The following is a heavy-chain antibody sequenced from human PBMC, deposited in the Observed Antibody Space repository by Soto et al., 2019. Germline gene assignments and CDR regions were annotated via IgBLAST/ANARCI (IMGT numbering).Heavy chain of an antibody. CDR3: AKGGRQWLVTSDFNY. CDR1: GFTFSDYA. J-gene: IGHJ4*02. D-gene: IGHD6-19*01. Sequence: VQLVESGGGVVQPGRSLRLSCAASGFTFSDYARHWVRQAPGKGLEWVAVVSHDGRNTHYTDSVKGRFTISRDSSKNTVSLEMTSLRAEDTAVYYCAKGGRQWLVTSDFNYWGQGALVTVSS. CDR2: VSHDGRNT. V-gene: IGHV3-30*18.